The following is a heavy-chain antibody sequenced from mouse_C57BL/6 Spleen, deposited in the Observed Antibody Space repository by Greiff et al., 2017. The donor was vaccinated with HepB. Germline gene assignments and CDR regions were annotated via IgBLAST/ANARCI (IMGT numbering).Heavy chain of an antibody. V-gene: IGHV3-6*01. CDR3: ARGSGLAY. J-gene: IGHJ3*01. Sequence: DVQLQESGPGLVKPSQSLSLTCSVTGYSITSGYYWNWIRQFPGNKLEWMGYISYDGSNNYNPSLKNRISITRDTSKNQFFLKLNSVTTEDTATYYCARGSGLAYWGQGTLVTVSA. D-gene: IGHD1-3*01. CDR2: ISYDGSN. CDR1: GYSITSGYY.